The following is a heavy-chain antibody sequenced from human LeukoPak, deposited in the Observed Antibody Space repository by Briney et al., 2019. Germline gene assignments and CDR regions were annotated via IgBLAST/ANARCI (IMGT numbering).Heavy chain of an antibody. CDR1: GFTFNTYD. V-gene: IGHV3-23*01. Sequence: GGSLRLSCAASGFTFNTYDMSWVRQAPGKGLEWVSGIRDSGSNTYYADSVKGRFIISRDNSKKTLSLQMNSLRAEDTAVYCCAKDLSYDRYAFNVWGQGTMVTVSS. J-gene: IGHJ3*01. CDR3: AKDLSYDRYAFNV. D-gene: IGHD3-10*02. CDR2: IRDSGSNT.